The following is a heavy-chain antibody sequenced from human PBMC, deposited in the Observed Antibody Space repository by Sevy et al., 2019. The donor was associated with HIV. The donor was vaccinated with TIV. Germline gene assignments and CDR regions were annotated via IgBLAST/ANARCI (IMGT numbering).Heavy chain of an antibody. V-gene: IGHV1-24*01. Sequence: ASVKVSCKVSGYTLSKLSMHWVRQAPGKGLEWMGGFHEDGESMYAQKFQGRVTMTEDTSTDTAYMELSSLRSEDTAVYYCASDIVVGRDYWGHGTLVTVSS. CDR3: ASDIVVGRDY. J-gene: IGHJ4*01. CDR1: GYTLSKLS. D-gene: IGHD2-2*01. CDR2: FHEDGES.